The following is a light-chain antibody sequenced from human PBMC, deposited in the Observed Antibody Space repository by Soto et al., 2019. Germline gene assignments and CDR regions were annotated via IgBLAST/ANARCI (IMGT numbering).Light chain of an antibody. CDR3: QQSYSTPD. Sequence: DIQMTQSPSSLSASVGDRVTITCRASQSISSYLNWYQQKPGKAPKLLIYAASSLKSGVPSRFSGSGSGTYFTLTISSLQPEDFATYYCQQSYSTPDFGQGTKLEIK. CDR1: QSISSY. V-gene: IGKV1-39*01. J-gene: IGKJ2*01. CDR2: AAS.